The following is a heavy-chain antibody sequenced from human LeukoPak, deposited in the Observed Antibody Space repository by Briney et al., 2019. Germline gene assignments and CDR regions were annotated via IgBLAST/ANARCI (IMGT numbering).Heavy chain of an antibody. Sequence: ASVKVSCRASGYTFTGYYMHWVRQAPGQGLEWMGWINPNSGGTNYAQNFQGRVTMTRDTPISTAYMELSRLTPDDTAVYYCARDRGRSITSTQGDNWFDPWGQGTLVSVSS. V-gene: IGHV1-2*02. CDR3: ARDRGRSITSTQGDNWFDP. CDR2: INPNSGGT. D-gene: IGHD1-20*01. CDR1: GYTFTGYY. J-gene: IGHJ5*02.